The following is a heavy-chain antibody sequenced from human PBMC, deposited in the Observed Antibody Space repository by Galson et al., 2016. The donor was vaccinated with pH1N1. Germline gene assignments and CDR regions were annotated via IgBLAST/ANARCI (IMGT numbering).Heavy chain of an antibody. CDR3: ARMAYGDYRGDFDY. J-gene: IGHJ4*02. CDR2: IYWDDDK. V-gene: IGHV2-5*02. Sequence: PALVKPTQTLTLTCTFSGFSLSTSGVGVGWIRQSPGKALEWLALIYWDDDKRYSPSLKSRLTITKDTSKNQMVLTMTNMDPVDTATYYCARMAYGDYRGDFDYWGQGTLVTVSS. CDR1: GFSLSTSGVG. D-gene: IGHD4-17*01.